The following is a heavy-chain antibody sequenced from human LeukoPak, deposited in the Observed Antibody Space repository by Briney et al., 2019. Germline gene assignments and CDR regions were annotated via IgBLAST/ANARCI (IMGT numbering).Heavy chain of an antibody. J-gene: IGHJ4*02. D-gene: IGHD3-3*01. CDR2: IYYSGST. CDR1: GGSISSSSYY. CDR3: ASHRRVFGVVIKPSNFDY. V-gene: IGHV4-39*01. Sequence: PSETLSLTCTVSGGSISSSSYYWGWIRQPPGKGLEWIGSIYYSGSTYYNPSLKSRVTISVDTSKNQFSLKLSSVTAADTAVYYCASHRRVFGVVIKPSNFDYRGQGTLVTASS.